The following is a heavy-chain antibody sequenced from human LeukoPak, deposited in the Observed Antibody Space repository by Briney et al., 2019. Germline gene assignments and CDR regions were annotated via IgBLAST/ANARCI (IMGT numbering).Heavy chain of an antibody. CDR3: ARAGGWAFDY. V-gene: IGHV3-7*03. Sequence: GGSLRLSCGASGFSFSSYWVSWVRQAPGKGLEWVANIKEDGSEKYYVDSVKGRFTMSRDNAKNSLYLQMNSLRAEDTAVYYCARAGGWAFDYWGQGTLVTVSS. J-gene: IGHJ4*02. CDR1: GFSFSSYW. D-gene: IGHD6-19*01. CDR2: IKEDGSEK.